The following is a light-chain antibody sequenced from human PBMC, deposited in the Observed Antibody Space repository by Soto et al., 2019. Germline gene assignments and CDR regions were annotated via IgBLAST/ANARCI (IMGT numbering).Light chain of an antibody. CDR1: SSDVGGYTS. CDR2: EVS. V-gene: IGLV2-14*01. Sequence: QSALTQPASVSGSPGQSITISCTGPSSDVGGYTSVCWHQQHPGKVPKLIIYEVSKRPSGVSGRFSASKSGNRASLTISGLQADDEADYYCSSITSKNTWVFGGGTKLTVL. CDR3: SSITSKNTWV. J-gene: IGLJ3*02.